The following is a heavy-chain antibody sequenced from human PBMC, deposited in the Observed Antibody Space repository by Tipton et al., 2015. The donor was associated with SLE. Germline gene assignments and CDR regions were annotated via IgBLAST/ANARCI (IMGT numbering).Heavy chain of an antibody. CDR2: IYTSGST. D-gene: IGHD3-22*01. CDR3: ARMDDTFFDY. Sequence: LRLSCTVSGGSISSGSYYWSWIRQPAGKGLEWIGRIYTSGSTNYNPSLKSRVTMSVDTSKNQFSLKLSSVTAADTAVYYCARMDDTFFDYWGQGTLVTVSS. CDR1: GGSISSGSYY. V-gene: IGHV4-61*02. J-gene: IGHJ4*02.